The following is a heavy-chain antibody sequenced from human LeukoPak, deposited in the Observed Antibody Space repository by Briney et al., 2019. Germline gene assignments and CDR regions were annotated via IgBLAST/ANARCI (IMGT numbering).Heavy chain of an antibody. D-gene: IGHD3-10*01. CDR2: MNPSGGST. Sequence: SVNVSRTGSVYSCTSYYYHWGWQPPAQGHGWVGIMNPSGGSTSYAQKFQGRVTMTRDTSTSTVYMERSSLRSEDTAVYYCARATMVRGADDAFDIWGQGTMVSVSS. V-gene: IGHV1-46*01. CDR3: ARATMVRGADDAFDI. CDR1: VYSCTSYY. J-gene: IGHJ3*02.